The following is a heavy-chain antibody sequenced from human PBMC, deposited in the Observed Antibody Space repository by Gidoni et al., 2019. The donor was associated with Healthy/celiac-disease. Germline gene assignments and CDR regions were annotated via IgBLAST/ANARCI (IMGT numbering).Heavy chain of an antibody. CDR1: GFTFDDYA. CDR3: AKRVADIAAAGVDY. V-gene: IGHV3-9*01. Sequence: EVQLVESGGGLVQPGRSLRLSCAASGFTFDDYAMHWVRQAPGKGLECVSGISWNSGSIGYADSVKGRFTISRDNAKNSLYLQMNSLRAEDTALYYCAKRVADIAAAGVDYWGQGTLVTVSS. CDR2: ISWNSGSI. D-gene: IGHD6-13*01. J-gene: IGHJ4*02.